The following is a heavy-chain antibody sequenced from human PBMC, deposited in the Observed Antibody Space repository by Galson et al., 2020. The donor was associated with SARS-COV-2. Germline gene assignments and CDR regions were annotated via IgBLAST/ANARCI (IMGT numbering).Heavy chain of an antibody. J-gene: IGHJ5*02. D-gene: IGHD2-8*01. Sequence: ETSETLSLTCTVSGDSINSGGYYWSWIRQPAGKDLEWIGYIHSSGSTYYNPSVKGRLTISLETSKNQFSLRLNSVTAADTAAYFCARTLLYSSGSWYCDPWGQGTQVTVSS. V-gene: IGHV4-30-4*01. CDR2: IHSSGST. CDR3: ARTLLYSSGSWYCDP. CDR1: GDSINSGGYY.